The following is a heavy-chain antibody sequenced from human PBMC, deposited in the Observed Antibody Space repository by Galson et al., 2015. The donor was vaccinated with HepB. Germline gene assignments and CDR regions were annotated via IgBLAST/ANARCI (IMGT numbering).Heavy chain of an antibody. CDR3: ARVVGQEVPAAIGAGAFDI. V-gene: IGHV3-74*01. Sequence: SLRLSCAASGFTFSSYWMHWVRQAPGKGLVWVSRINSDGSSTSYADSVKGRFTISRDNAKNTLYLQMNSLRAEDTAVYYCARVVGQEVPAAIGAGAFDIWGQGTMVTVSS. CDR1: GFTFSSYW. D-gene: IGHD2-2*02. CDR2: INSDGSST. J-gene: IGHJ3*02.